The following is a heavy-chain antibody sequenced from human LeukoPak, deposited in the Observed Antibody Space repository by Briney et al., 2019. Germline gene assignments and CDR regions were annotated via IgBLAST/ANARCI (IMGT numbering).Heavy chain of an antibody. Sequence: SETLSLTCTVSGGSISSYYWSWIRQPPGKGLEWIGCIYYIGSTNYNPSLKSRVTISVDTSKNQFSLKLSSVTAADTAVYYCARAEVVVVPAAMYYYYYMDVWGKGTTVTVSS. V-gene: IGHV4-59*08. CDR3: ARAEVVVVPAAMYYYYYMDV. D-gene: IGHD2-2*01. J-gene: IGHJ6*03. CDR1: GGSISSYY. CDR2: IYYIGST.